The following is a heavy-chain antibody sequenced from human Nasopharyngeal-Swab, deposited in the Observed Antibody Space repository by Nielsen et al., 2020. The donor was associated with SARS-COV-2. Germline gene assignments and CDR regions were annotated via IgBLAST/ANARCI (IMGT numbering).Heavy chain of an antibody. V-gene: IGHV4-61*02. Sequence: WIRQPPGKGLEWIGRIYTSGSTNYNPSLKSRFTISVDTSKNQFSLKLSSVTAADTAVYYCARGITTLYYYYYMDVWGKGTTVTSP. CDR3: ARGITTLYYYYYMDV. J-gene: IGHJ6*03. CDR2: IYTSGST. D-gene: IGHD3-10*01.